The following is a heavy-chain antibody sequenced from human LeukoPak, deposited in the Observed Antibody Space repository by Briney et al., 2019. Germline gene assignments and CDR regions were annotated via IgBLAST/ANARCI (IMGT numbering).Heavy chain of an antibody. CDR1: GFTFSSYA. Sequence: GGSLRLSCAASGFTFSSYAMSWVRQAPGKGLEWVSTINSGGSTYYADSVKGRFTISRDNSKNTLYLQMNSLRAEDTAVYYCAKDIAVAGTVLFDYWGQGTLVTVSS. D-gene: IGHD6-19*01. J-gene: IGHJ4*02. CDR2: INSGGST. V-gene: IGHV3-23*01. CDR3: AKDIAVAGTVLFDY.